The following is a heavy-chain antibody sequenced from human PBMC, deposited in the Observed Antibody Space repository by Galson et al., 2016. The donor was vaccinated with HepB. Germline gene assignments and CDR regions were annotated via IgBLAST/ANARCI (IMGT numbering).Heavy chain of an antibody. CDR2: INPGDGKT. CDR1: GYRFSSYS. D-gene: IGHD2-8*02. J-gene: IGHJ4*02. Sequence: SVKVSCKGSGYRFSSYSTQWVRQAPGQGLEWMGMINPGDGKTMYAQKFQGRLTMTSDTSTSTIYMELSSLRSEDTAVYYCFWRHCSGGVCHGRVDYWGQGTLVTVSS. CDR3: FWRHCSGGVCHGRVDY. V-gene: IGHV1-46*01.